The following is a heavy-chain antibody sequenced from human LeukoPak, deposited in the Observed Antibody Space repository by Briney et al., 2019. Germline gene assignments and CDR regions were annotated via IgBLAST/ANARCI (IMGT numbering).Heavy chain of an antibody. CDR2: ISSSSSTI. CDR3: AKMPAITMIVVVTFFDY. Sequence: GGSLRLSCAASGFPFSSYIMNWVRQAPGKGLEWVSHISSSSSTIYYADSVKGRFTISRDNAKNSLYLQMNSLRAEDTAVYYCAKMPAITMIVVVTFFDYWGQGTLVTVSS. J-gene: IGHJ4*02. CDR1: GFPFSSYI. V-gene: IGHV3-48*04. D-gene: IGHD3-22*01.